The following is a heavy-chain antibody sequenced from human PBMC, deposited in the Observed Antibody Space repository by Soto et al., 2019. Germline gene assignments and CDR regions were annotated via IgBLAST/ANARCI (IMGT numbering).Heavy chain of an antibody. D-gene: IGHD4-17*01. CDR3: AKGFAPHSDDYREGDAFDI. J-gene: IGHJ3*02. CDR1: GFTFSNYA. V-gene: IGHV3-23*01. CDR2: ISGNAIST. Sequence: EVQLLESGGGLVQPGGSLRLSCAASGFTFSNYAMSWVRQAPGKGLEWVSAISGNAISTYYVDSVRGRFTISRDNSKDTRFLQMNSLRAEDTAIYYCAKGFAPHSDDYREGDAFDIWGQGTMVTVSS.